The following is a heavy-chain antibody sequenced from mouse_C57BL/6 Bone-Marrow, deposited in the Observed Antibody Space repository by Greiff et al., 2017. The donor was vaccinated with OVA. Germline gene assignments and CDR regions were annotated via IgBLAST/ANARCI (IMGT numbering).Heavy chain of an antibody. CDR1: GYAFTNYL. Sequence: VQLQQSGAELVRPGTSVKVSCKASGYAFTNYLIEWVKQRPGQGLEWIGVINPGSGGTNYNEKFKGKATLTADKSSSTAYMQLSSLTSEDSAVYFCARSGVMVAIDYWGQGTTLTVSS. J-gene: IGHJ2*01. CDR3: ARSGVMVAIDY. D-gene: IGHD2-2*01. V-gene: IGHV1-54*01. CDR2: INPGSGGT.